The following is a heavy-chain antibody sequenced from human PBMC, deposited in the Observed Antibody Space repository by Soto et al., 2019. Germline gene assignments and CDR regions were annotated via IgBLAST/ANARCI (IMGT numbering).Heavy chain of an antibody. D-gene: IGHD6-13*01. CDR2: MNPNSGNT. V-gene: IGHV1-8*01. CDR1: GYTFTSYD. CDR3: ARGLGSSSWPDHDAFDI. J-gene: IGHJ3*02. Sequence: ASVKVSCKASGYTFTSYDINWVRQATGQGLEWMGWMNPNSGNTGYAQKFQGRVTMTRNTSISTAYMELSSLRSEDTAVSYCARGLGSSSWPDHDAFDIWGQGTMVTVSS.